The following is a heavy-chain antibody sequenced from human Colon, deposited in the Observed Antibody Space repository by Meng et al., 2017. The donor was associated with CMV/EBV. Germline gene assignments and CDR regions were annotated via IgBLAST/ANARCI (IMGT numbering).Heavy chain of an antibody. CDR1: GFTFSNYA. J-gene: IGHJ4*02. D-gene: IGHD3-16*01. V-gene: IGHV3-74*01. CDR3: TRDFWGSLEY. Sequence: EVQWVGSGGGLVQPGGSLRLSCAASGFTFSNYAMHWVRQGPGKALVWVSRIQNDGSSTTYAESVKGRFTISRDNAKNTLYLQMNSLRAEDTAVYYCTRDFWGSLEYWGQGALVTVSS. CDR2: IQNDGSST.